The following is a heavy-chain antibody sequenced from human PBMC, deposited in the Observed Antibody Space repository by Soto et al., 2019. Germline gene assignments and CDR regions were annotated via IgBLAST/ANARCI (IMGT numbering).Heavy chain of an antibody. J-gene: IGHJ4*02. CDR3: ALVDTAMVIDY. D-gene: IGHD5-18*01. V-gene: IGHV4-59*01. CDR1: GGSTSRYY. Sequence: PSETLSLTCSISGGSTSRYYWSWIRQPPGKGLEWIGYIYYSGSTNYNPSLKSRVTISVDTSKNQLSLKLSSVTAADTAVYYCALVDTAMVIDYWGQGTLVTVSS. CDR2: IYYSGST.